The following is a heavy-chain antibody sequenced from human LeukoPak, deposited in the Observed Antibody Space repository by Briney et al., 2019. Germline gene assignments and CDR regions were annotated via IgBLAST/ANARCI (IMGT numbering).Heavy chain of an antibody. CDR1: LGSISRGDYY. CDR2: IYYSGRA. D-gene: IGHD1-26*01. CDR3: ARERQMGGLIGY. Sequence: SETVPLTFTFSLGSISRGDYYGSWLREPPGEGLEGIRYIYYSGRAYYNPSLKRRVTISVDTSKNQFSLKLSSVTAADTAVYYCARERQMGGLIGYWGQGTLVTVSS. V-gene: IGHV4-30-4*01. J-gene: IGHJ4*02.